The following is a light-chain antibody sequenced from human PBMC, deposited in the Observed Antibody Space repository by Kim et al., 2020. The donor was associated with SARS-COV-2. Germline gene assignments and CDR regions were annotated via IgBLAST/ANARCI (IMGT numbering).Light chain of an antibody. V-gene: IGKV3-15*01. CDR3: QQYNNWPWT. J-gene: IGKJ1*01. CDR1: QTVKYN. CDR2: GVS. Sequence: VSPGERATLSCRASQTVKYNLAWYQQKPGQAPRLLIYGVSTRATGIPARVSGSRSGTDFTLTINSLQSEDFAVYSCQQYNNWPWTFGQGTKVEIK.